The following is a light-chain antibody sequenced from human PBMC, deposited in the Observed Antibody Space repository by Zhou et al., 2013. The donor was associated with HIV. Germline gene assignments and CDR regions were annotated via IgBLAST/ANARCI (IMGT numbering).Light chain of an antibody. CDR1: QSIGDY. CDR3: RQHNTLPQT. CDR2: DAS. V-gene: IGKV3-11*01. Sequence: EIVLTQSPATLSLSPGERATLSCRASQSIGDYLAWYQQKPGQAPRLLIQDASNRAAGIPARFSGSGSGTEFTLTISSLQLEDSATYYCRQHNTLPQTFGQGTKVEIK. J-gene: IGKJ1*01.